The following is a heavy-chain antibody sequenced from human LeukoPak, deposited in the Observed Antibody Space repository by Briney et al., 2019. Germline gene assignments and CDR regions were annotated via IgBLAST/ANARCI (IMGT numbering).Heavy chain of an antibody. V-gene: IGHV3-21*01. CDR2: ISSSSSYI. D-gene: IGHD6-19*01. CDR3: ATDRGAVAGILDHWRPDAFDI. J-gene: IGHJ3*02. CDR1: GFTFSSYS. Sequence: GGSLRLSCAASGFTFSSYSMNWVRQAPGKGLEWVSSISSSSSYIYYADSVKGRFTISRDNAKNSLYLQMNSLRAEDTAVYFCATDRGAVAGILDHWRPDAFDIWGQGTMVAVSS.